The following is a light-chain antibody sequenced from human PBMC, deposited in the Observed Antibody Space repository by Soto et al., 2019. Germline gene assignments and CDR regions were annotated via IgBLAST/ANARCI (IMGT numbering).Light chain of an antibody. J-gene: IGKJ1*01. Sequence: IVLTQSPGTLSLSPGERATLSCRASQSVSSSFLAWYQQKPGQAPRLLIYGASNRDTGIPDRFSGSGSGTDFTLTISRLEPEDFAVYYCQQYGSSPWTFGQGTKVEIK. CDR1: QSVSSSF. CDR2: GAS. CDR3: QQYGSSPWT. V-gene: IGKV3-20*01.